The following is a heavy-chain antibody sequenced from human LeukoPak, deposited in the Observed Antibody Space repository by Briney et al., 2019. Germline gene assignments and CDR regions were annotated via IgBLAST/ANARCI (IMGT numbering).Heavy chain of an antibody. D-gene: IGHD2-15*01. Sequence: SETLSLTCTVSGGSISSSSYYWGWIRQPPGKGLEWIGSIYYSGSTYYNPSLKSRVTISVDTSKNQFSLKLSSVTAADTAVYYCARHGGRYCSGGSCYGVGTTGGLFDIWGQGTMVTVSS. J-gene: IGHJ3*02. CDR3: ARHGGRYCSGGSCYGVGTTGGLFDI. CDR2: IYYSGST. CDR1: GGSISSSSYY. V-gene: IGHV4-39*01.